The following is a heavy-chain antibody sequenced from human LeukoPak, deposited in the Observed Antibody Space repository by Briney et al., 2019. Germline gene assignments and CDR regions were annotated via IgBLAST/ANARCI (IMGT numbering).Heavy chain of an antibody. CDR3: AKAGGYCSSTSCPLDY. Sequence: GWSLRLSRAASVFTLSSYAMSGVRQAPGKEREGVSAISGSGGSTYYADSVKCRFTISRDNSKNTLYLQMNSLRAEDTAVYYCAKAGGYCSSTSCPLDYWGQGTLVTVS. D-gene: IGHD2-2*01. CDR1: VFTLSSYA. J-gene: IGHJ4*02. CDR2: ISGSGGST. V-gene: IGHV3-23*01.